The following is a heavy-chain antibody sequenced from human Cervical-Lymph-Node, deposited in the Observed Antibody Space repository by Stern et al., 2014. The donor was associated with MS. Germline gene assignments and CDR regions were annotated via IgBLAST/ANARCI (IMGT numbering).Heavy chain of an antibody. CDR1: GFTFSSYS. J-gene: IGHJ6*02. CDR3: ARVWDHNWNHIYYYYGMDV. V-gene: IGHV3-21*02. D-gene: IGHD1-14*01. CDR2: ISRSSSYI. Sequence: EVQLVESGGGLVKPGGSLRLSCAASGFTFSSYSMNWVRQAPGKGLEWVSSISRSSSYIYSAESVKGRFTIYRDNAKKSLYLQMNSLRAEDTAVYYCARVWDHNWNHIYYYYGMDVWGQGTTVTVSS.